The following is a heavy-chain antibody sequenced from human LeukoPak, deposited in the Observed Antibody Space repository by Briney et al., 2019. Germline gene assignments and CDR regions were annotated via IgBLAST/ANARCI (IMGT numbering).Heavy chain of an antibody. V-gene: IGHV3-7*03. J-gene: IGHJ4*02. CDR1: GFTFSGFG. CDR3: AREYYYGSGSYYGY. CDR2: INSDGSEG. D-gene: IGHD3-10*01. Sequence: PGGSLRLSCAVSGFTFSGFGMICPPRPPGKGRGGWASINSDGSEGYYADVVKGRFTISRDNAKNSLYLQINSLRAEDTAVYYCAREYYYGSGSYYGYWGQGTLVTVSS.